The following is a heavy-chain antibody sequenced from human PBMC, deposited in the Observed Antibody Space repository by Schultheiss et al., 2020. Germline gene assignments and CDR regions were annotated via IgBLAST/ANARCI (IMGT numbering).Heavy chain of an antibody. CDR3: ARIIRAIDVVTNYYALGAMDV. CDR2: TYYTGST. CDR1: GDSIRSNY. V-gene: IGHV4-59*01. D-gene: IGHD2-21*02. Sequence: SETLSLTCTVSGDSIRSNYWSWVRQPPGKGLEWIGYTYYTGSTAYNPSLKSRVTISMDTPSSQLSLTLRSVTTADTAVYFCARIIRAIDVVTNYYALGAMDVWGQGTRVTVSS. J-gene: IGHJ6*02.